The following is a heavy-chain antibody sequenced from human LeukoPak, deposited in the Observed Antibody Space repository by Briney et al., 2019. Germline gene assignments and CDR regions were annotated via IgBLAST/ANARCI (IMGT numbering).Heavy chain of an antibody. CDR3: AKGYYYDNSGESYFDY. J-gene: IGHJ4*02. D-gene: IGHD3-22*01. V-gene: IGHV3-48*01. CDR2: ISSSSSTT. Sequence: GGSLRLSCAASGFTFSSYSMNWVRQAPGKGLEWVSYISSSSSTTYYADSVKGRFTISRDNSKNTLYLHMNSLRAEDTTVYYCAKGYYYDNSGESYFDYWGQGTLVTVSS. CDR1: GFTFSSYS.